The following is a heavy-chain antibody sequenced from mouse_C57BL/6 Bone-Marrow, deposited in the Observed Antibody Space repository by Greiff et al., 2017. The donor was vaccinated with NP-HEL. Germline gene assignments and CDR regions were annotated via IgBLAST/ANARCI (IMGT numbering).Heavy chain of an antibody. Sequence: EVNLVESEGGLVQPGSSMKLSCTASGFTFSDYYMAWVRQVPEKGLEWVANINYDGSSTYYLDSLKSRFIISRDNAKNILYLQMSSLKSEDTATYYCARDPITPRSYWYFDVWGTGTTVTVSS. CDR1: GFTFSDYY. CDR2: INYDGSST. CDR3: ARDPITPRSYWYFDV. V-gene: IGHV5-16*01. D-gene: IGHD1-1*01. J-gene: IGHJ1*03.